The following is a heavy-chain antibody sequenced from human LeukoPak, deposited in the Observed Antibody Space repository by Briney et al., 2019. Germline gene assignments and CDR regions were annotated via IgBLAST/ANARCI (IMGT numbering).Heavy chain of an antibody. CDR3: ARNQGSYFDY. J-gene: IGHJ4*02. CDR2: IYTSGST. V-gene: IGHV4-61*02. Sequence: SETLSLTCTVSGGSISSGSYYWSWIRQPAGKGLEWIGRIYTSGSTNYNPSLKSRVTISVDTSKNQFSLKLSSVTAADTAVYYCARNQGSYFDYWGQGTLVTVSS. CDR1: GGSISSGSYY.